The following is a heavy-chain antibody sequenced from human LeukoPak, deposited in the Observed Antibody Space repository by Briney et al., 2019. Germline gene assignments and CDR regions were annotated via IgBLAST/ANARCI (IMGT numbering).Heavy chain of an antibody. J-gene: IGHJ6*03. CDR3: ARDLVAVADTYYYYYMDV. D-gene: IGHD6-19*01. CDR2: ISSSSSYI. CDR1: GFTFSSYS. Sequence: PGGSLRLSCAASGFTFSSYSMNWVRQAPGKGLEWVSSISSSSSYIYYADSVKGRFTISKNNAKKSLYLQMNRLRSEDTAVYYCARDLVAVADTYYYYYMDVWGKGTTVTVSS. V-gene: IGHV3-21*01.